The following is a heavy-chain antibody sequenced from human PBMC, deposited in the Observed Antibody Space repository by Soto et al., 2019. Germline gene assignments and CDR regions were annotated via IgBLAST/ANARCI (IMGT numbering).Heavy chain of an antibody. CDR1: GFTFSSYA. CDR3: SQARTWEGSDY. CDR2: ISGSGDNT. J-gene: IGHJ4*02. V-gene: IGHV3-23*01. D-gene: IGHD1-26*01. Sequence: VQLLESGGGLVQPGGSLRLSCAASGFTFSSYAMSWVRQAPGTGLEWVSTISGSGDNTYYADSVKGRFTISRDNSKNTLYLQMNSLRAEDTAVYFCSQARTWEGSDYWGQGTLVTVSS.